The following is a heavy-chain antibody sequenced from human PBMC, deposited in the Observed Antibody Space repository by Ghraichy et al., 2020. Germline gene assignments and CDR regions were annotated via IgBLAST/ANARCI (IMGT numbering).Heavy chain of an antibody. V-gene: IGHV4-39*01. CDR2: IYYSGST. CDR3: ARRTTFGASSTFDY. D-gene: IGHD3-16*01. J-gene: IGHJ4*02. Sequence: SETLSLTCTVSGGSISSSSYYWGWIRQPPGKGLEWIGSIYYSGSTYYNPSLKSRVTISVDTSKTQFSLKLSPVTAADTAVYYCARRTTFGASSTFDYWGPGTLVTVSS. CDR1: GGSISSSSYY.